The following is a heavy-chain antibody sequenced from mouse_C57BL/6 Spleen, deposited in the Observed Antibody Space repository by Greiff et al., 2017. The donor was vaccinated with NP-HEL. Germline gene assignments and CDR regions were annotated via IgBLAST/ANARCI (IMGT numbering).Heavy chain of an antibody. Sequence: VQLQQSGAELVRPGASVTLSCKASGYTFTDYEMPWVKQTPVPGLEWIGAIDPATGGPAYNEKFKGKAILTADKSSSTAYMGLRSLTSEDSAVYYCTSKMMVRRAMDYWGQGTSVTVSS. CDR2: IDPATGGP. J-gene: IGHJ4*01. CDR3: TSKMMVRRAMDY. CDR1: GYTFTDYE. V-gene: IGHV1-15*01. D-gene: IGHD2-3*01.